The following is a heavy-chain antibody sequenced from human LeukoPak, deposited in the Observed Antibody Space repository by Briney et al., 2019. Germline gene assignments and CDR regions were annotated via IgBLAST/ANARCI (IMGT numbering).Heavy chain of an antibody. J-gene: IGHJ4*02. CDR1: GGTFSSYA. V-gene: IGHV1-69*05. CDR3: ARAMLSEDIVVVPAALSPFDY. CDR2: IIPIFGTA. D-gene: IGHD2-2*01. Sequence: ASVKVSCKASGGTFSSYAISWVRQAPGQGLEWMGGIIPIFGTANYAQKFQGRVTITTDESTSTAYMELSSLRSEDTAVYYCARAMLSEDIVVVPAALSPFDYWGQGTLVTVSS.